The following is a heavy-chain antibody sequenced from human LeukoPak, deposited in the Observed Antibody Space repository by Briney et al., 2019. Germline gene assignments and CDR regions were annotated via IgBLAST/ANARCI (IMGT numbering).Heavy chain of an antibody. V-gene: IGHV3-7*01. CDR1: GFTFSSYS. CDR2: INQDGSAK. Sequence: GGSLRLSCAVSGFTFSSYSMNWVRQAPGRGLEWVANINQDGSAKFYGDSVKGRFTISRDNAKRSLYLQMNSLSAEDTAVYYCAGNALDIWGQGTMVTVSS. CDR3: AGNALDI. D-gene: IGHD1-1*01. J-gene: IGHJ3*02.